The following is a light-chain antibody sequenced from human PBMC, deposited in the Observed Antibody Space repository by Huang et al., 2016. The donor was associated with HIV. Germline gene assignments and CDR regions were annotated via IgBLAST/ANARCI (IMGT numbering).Light chain of an antibody. V-gene: IGKV2-28*01. CDR3: MEALQTPYT. J-gene: IGKJ2*01. CDR2: LGS. Sequence: DVVMTQSPLSLPVPPGEPVSISCRSSQSLRHRNGLNYLDWCLQKPGQSPQLLIHLGSSRASGVPDRFSGGGSGTDFSLNISRVEAEDAGIYYCMEALQTPYTFGQGTKLEIK. CDR1: QSLRHRNGLNY.